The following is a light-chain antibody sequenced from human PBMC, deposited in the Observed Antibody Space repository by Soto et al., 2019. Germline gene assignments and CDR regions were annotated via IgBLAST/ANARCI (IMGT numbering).Light chain of an antibody. CDR3: QNYGSSPWT. CDR2: GAS. Sequence: EIVLTQSPGTLSLSPGERATLSCRASQSVSSNFLAWYQQKPGQAPRLVIYGASNRATGIPDRFSGSGSGTDFTLTISRLEPGDFVVYYCQNYGSSPWTFGQGTKVEIK. V-gene: IGKV3-20*01. J-gene: IGKJ1*01. CDR1: QSVSSNF.